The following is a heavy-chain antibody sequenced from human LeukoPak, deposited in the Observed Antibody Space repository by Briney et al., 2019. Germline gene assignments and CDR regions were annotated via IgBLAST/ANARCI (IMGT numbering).Heavy chain of an antibody. CDR3: ALWSDQHDYGDYNDAFDI. D-gene: IGHD4-17*01. Sequence: PSETLSLTCTVYGVSISSYYWRWLRQPPGKGLEWIGYIYYGGSTTYTPSLKSRVTISVDTSKHKFFLKLSCVTAPDPAVSYCALWSDQHDYGDYNDAFDIWGQGTMVTVSS. CDR1: GVSISSYY. V-gene: IGHV4-59*01. J-gene: IGHJ3*02. CDR2: IYYGGST.